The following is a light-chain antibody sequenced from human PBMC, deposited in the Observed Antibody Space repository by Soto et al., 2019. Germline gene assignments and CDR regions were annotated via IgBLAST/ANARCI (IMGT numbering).Light chain of an antibody. J-gene: IGLJ1*01. CDR1: DVGSYGV. V-gene: IGLV2-23*01. CDR3: SLDAGRNTYV. CDR2: DGT. Sequence: QSALTQPASVSGSPGQSITISCSDVGSYGVVSWYQQHPGKVPKLMIYDGTQRPSAVSDRFSGSKSANTASLTISGLQAEDEGDYYCSLDAGRNTYVFGTGTKLTVL.